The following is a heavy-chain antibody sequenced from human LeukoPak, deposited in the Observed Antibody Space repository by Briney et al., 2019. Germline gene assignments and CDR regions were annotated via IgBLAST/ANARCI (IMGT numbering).Heavy chain of an antibody. J-gene: IGHJ6*03. CDR1: GGSISNYY. CDR2: IYNRGST. CDR3: ARARPGYSYDYYYYYMDV. Sequence: PSETLSLTCTVSGGSISNYYWSWIRQPPGKGLEWIGYIYNRGSTNYNPSLKSRVTISVDTSENQFSLKLSSVTAADAAVYYCARARPGYSYDYYYYYMDVWGKGTTVTVSS. D-gene: IGHD5-18*01. V-gene: IGHV4-59*01.